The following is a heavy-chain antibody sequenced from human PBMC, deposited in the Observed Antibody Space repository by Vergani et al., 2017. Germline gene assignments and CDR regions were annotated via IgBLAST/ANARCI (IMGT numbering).Heavy chain of an antibody. CDR1: GFSFSTYS. Sequence: EVQLQESGGGLVKPGGSLRVSCAASGFSFSTYSINWVRQAPGKGLEWVSSISGRSNYIYYADSLKGRFTISRDNSKNSVYLQMNSLRAVDTAIYYCARKKYYDSKDYYQVEPFDYWGQGTLVTVSS. D-gene: IGHD3-22*01. CDR2: ISGRSNYI. J-gene: IGHJ4*02. V-gene: IGHV3-21*06. CDR3: ARKKYYDSKDYYQVEPFDY.